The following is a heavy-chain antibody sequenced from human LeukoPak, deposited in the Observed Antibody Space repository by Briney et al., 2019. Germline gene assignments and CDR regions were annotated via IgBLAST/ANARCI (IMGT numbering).Heavy chain of an antibody. CDR1: APSIRGYY. Sequence: SETLSPTCTVSAPSIRGYYCSWIRHPPGKGLKWIGNIYYSGYTTYSPSLRSRVTISVDTSKNQFSLKLSSVTAADTAVYYCARETSQKGAHYMDVWGKGTTITISS. J-gene: IGHJ6*03. CDR3: ARETSQKGAHYMDV. V-gene: IGHV4-59*01. CDR2: IYYSGYT. D-gene: IGHD3-16*01.